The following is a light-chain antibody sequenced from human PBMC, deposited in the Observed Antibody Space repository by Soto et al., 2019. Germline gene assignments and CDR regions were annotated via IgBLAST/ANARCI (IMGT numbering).Light chain of an antibody. V-gene: IGLV1-51*01. CDR3: VTGDSGLSGGGVL. CDR2: DNN. Sequence: QSVLTQPPSVSAAAGQTVTISCSGSTSNIGTYYVSWYQQLPGTAPKLLIYDNNKRPSGIPDRFSGSKSGTSATLDITGLQTGDEADYYCVTGDSGLSGGGVLFGGGTKVTVL. CDR1: TSNIGTYY. J-gene: IGLJ2*01.